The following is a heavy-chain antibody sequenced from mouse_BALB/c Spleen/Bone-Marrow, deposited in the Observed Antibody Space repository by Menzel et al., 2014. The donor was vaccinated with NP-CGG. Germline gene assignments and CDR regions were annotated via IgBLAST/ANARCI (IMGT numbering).Heavy chain of an antibody. CDR2: IDTSDSYT. J-gene: IGHJ3*01. D-gene: IGHD1-2*01. CDR1: GYTFTDYW. Sequence: QVQLQQSGAELVMPGAPVKMSCKASGYTFTDYWMHWVKQRPGQGLEWIGAIDTSDSYTSYNQKFKGKATLTVDESSSTAYMQLSSLTSEDSAVYYCARVGTTATFAYWGQGTLVTVSA. CDR3: ARVGTTATFAY. V-gene: IGHV1-69*01.